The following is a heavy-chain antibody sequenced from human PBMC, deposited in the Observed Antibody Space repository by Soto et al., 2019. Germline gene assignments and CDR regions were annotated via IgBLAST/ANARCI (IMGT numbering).Heavy chain of an antibody. CDR3: ARGYFDSGRGYDL. Sequence: GESLKISCKGPGHLFNNHWIGWVRQTPGKGLEWMGLIFTRDSETKTSPSFQGHVSFSVDNSINTVYLQWTSPKTTDTGIYFCARGYFDSGRGYDLWGQGTLVTVSS. CDR2: IFTRDSET. J-gene: IGHJ5*02. CDR1: GHLFNNHW. D-gene: IGHD3-10*01. V-gene: IGHV5-51*01.